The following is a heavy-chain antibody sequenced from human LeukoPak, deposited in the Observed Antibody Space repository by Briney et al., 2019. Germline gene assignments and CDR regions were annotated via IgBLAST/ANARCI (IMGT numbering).Heavy chain of an antibody. CDR1: GGSFSGYY. CDR3: ARGYRAPQTFYSYHYFDY. J-gene: IGHJ4*02. Sequence: SKTLSLTCAVYGGSFSGYYWNWIRQPPGKGLEWIGEINHFGSTNYNPSLKSRVIILGDTSKNQFSLKVNSVTAADTAVYYCARGYRAPQTFYSYHYFDYWAQGTLVTVSS. D-gene: IGHD5-18*01. V-gene: IGHV4-34*01. CDR2: INHFGST.